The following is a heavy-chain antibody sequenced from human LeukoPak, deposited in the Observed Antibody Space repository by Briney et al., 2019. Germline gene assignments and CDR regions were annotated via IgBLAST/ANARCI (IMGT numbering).Heavy chain of an antibody. J-gene: IGHJ4*02. CDR1: GFTFSNYA. Sequence: GGSLRLSCAASGFTFSNYAMNWVRQAPGKGLEWVSGINWNGGSTGYADSVKGRFTISRDNAKNSLYLQMNSLRAEDTALYYCARGGYSSGWYGRYFDYWGQGTLVTVSS. V-gene: IGHV3-20*04. CDR3: ARGGYSSGWYGRYFDY. D-gene: IGHD6-19*01. CDR2: INWNGGST.